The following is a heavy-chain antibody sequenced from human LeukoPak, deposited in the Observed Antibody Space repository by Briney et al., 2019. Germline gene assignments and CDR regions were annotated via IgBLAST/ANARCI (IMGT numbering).Heavy chain of an antibody. CDR2: INHSGST. CDR3: ARASGRIVAEGYYYYMDV. CDR1: GGSLSGYY. Sequence: PSETLSLTCAVYGGSLSGYYWSWVRQPPGKGLEWIGEINHSGSTNYNPSLKSRVAISVDTSKNQFSLKLSSVTAADTAVYYCARASGRIVAEGYYYYMDVWGKGTTVTVSS. J-gene: IGHJ6*03. D-gene: IGHD5-12*01. V-gene: IGHV4-34*01.